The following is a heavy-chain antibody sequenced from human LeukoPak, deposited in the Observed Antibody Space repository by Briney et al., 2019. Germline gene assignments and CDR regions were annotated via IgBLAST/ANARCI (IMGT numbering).Heavy chain of an antibody. CDR2: ISGSAGGT. CDR3: AKGLRRDAFDI. V-gene: IGHV3-23*01. Sequence: GGSLRLSCAASGFTFSNYAMSWVRQAPGKGLEWVSGISGSAGGTYYADSVKGRFTISRDNSQNTLYLQMNSLRAEDTAVYYCAKGLRRDAFDIRGQGTMVTVSS. J-gene: IGHJ3*02. CDR1: GFTFSNYA.